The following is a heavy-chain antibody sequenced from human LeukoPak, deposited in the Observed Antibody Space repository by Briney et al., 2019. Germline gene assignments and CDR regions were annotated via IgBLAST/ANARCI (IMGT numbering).Heavy chain of an antibody. CDR3: ARGHSSVVTAIPYYFDY. CDR1: GGSFSGYY. V-gene: IGHV4-34*01. J-gene: IGHJ4*02. D-gene: IGHD2-21*02. Sequence: KASETLSLTCAVYGGSFSGYYWSWIRQPPGKGLEWIAEISHSGITNYNPSLKSRVTISVDTSKNQFSLKVSSVTAADTAVYYCARGHSSVVTAIPYYFDYWGQGTLVTVSS. CDR2: ISHSGIT.